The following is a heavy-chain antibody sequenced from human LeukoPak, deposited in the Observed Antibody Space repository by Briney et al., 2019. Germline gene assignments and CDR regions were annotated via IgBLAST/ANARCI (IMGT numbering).Heavy chain of an antibody. CDR2: IYSGGST. Sequence: PGGSPRLSGAASGFTVSSNYMSWVRQAPGQGLDLVSVIYSGGSTYYADSVKGRFTISRDNSKSTLYLQMNSLRAEDTAVYYCAREGAYYDSSGYWFDPWGQGTLVTVSS. V-gene: IGHV3-66*02. D-gene: IGHD3-22*01. CDR3: AREGAYYDSSGYWFDP. CDR1: GFTVSSNY. J-gene: IGHJ5*02.